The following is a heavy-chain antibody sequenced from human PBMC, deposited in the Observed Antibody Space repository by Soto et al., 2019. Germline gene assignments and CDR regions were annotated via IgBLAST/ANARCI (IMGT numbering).Heavy chain of an antibody. CDR2: IYYRGST. CDR1: GGSISDGFYH. D-gene: IGHD2-2*01. V-gene: IGHV4-39*01. CDR3: SRRSPARNYFDH. Sequence: PSEPLSLTCTVSGGSISDGFYHWGWIRQPPGKGLEWIGSIYYRGSTYYNPSLKSRVSISVDTSKNQFSLNLTSVTATDTAVYYFSRRSPARNYFDHCGQGTLVTVSS. J-gene: IGHJ4*02.